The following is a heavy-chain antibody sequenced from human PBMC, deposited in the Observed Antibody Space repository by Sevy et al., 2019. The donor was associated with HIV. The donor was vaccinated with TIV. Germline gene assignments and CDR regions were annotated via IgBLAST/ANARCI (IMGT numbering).Heavy chain of an antibody. D-gene: IGHD3-16*01. V-gene: IGHV3-30*18. CDR3: AKDLGNYYYYGMDV. CDR2: ISYDGSNK. CDR1: GFTFSSYG. J-gene: IGHJ6*02. Sequence: GGSLRLSCAASGFTFSSYGMHWVRQAPGKGLEWVAVISYDGSNKYYADSVKGRFTISRDNSKNTLYLQMNSLRAEDTAVYYCAKDLGNYYYYGMDVWGQGTTVTVSS.